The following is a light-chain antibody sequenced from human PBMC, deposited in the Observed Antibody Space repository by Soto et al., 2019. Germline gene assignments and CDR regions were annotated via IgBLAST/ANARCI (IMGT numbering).Light chain of an antibody. J-gene: IGKJ3*01. CDR3: QQRSSWPAT. V-gene: IGKV3-11*01. CDR2: DAS. Sequence: EILLAQSPATPSSSPGERATLSCRASQSVNNFLAWYQQKPGQAPRLLIFDASYRASGIPGRFSGSGSGTDFTLTINSLEPEDFAVYYCQQRSSWPATFGPGTKVDIK. CDR1: QSVNNF.